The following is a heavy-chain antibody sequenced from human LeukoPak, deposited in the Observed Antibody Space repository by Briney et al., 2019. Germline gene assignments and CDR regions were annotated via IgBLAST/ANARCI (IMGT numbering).Heavy chain of an antibody. CDR2: IRSKAYGGTT. CDR3: TRTAVPAAPVDY. CDR1: GFTFGDYA. Sequence: PGGSLRLSCTTSGFTFGDYAMSWVRQAPGKGLEWVGFIRSKAYGGTTEYAASVKGRFTISRDDAKSIAYLQMNSLKTEDTAVYYCTRTAVPAAPVDYWGQGTLVTVSS. J-gene: IGHJ4*02. D-gene: IGHD2-2*01. V-gene: IGHV3-49*04.